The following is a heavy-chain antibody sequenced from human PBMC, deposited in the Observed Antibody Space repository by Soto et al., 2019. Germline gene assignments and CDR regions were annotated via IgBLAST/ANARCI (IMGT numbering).Heavy chain of an antibody. Sequence: ALVKVSCKASGGTFSSYAISWVRQAPGQGLEWMGGIIPIFGTANYAQKFQGRVTITADESTSTAYMELSSLRSEDTAVYYCARGGCSSTSCYLYYYYGMDVWGQGTTVTVSS. CDR1: GGTFSSYA. CDR3: ARGGCSSTSCYLYYYYGMDV. J-gene: IGHJ6*02. CDR2: IIPIFGTA. V-gene: IGHV1-69*13. D-gene: IGHD2-2*01.